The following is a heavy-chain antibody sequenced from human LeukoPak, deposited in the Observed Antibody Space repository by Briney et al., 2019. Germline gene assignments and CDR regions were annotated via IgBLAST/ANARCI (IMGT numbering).Heavy chain of an antibody. CDR1: GYTFTGYY. CDR2: INPNSGGT. Sequence: ASVKVSCKASGYTFTGYYMHWVRQAPGQGLEWMGWINPNSGGTNYAQKFQGRVTMTRDTSISTAYMELSRLRSDDTAVYYCARDMFWTWGSGMATTLREAFDIWGQGTMVTVSS. J-gene: IGHJ3*02. CDR3: ARDMFWTWGSGMATTLREAFDI. V-gene: IGHV1-2*02. D-gene: IGHD3-16*01.